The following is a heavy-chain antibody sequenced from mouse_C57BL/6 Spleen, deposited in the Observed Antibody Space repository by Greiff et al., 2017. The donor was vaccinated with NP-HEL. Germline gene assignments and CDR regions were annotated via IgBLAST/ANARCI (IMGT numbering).Heavy chain of an antibody. V-gene: IGHV1-52*01. CDR1: GYTFTSYW. J-gene: IGHJ4*01. Sequence: QVQLKQPGAELVRPGSSVKLSCKASGYTFTSYWMHWVKQRPIQGLEWIGNIDPSDSETHYNQKFKDKATLTVDKSSSTAYMQLSSLTSEDSAVYYCAREGYYDYDRFYAMDYWGQGTSVTVSS. CDR2: IDPSDSET. D-gene: IGHD2-4*01. CDR3: AREGYYDYDRFYAMDY.